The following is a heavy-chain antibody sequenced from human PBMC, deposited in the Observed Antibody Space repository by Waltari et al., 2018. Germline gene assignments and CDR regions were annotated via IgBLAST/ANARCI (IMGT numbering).Heavy chain of an antibody. D-gene: IGHD3-22*01. CDR3: ARDAHLYYYDSSGYRGDY. Sequence: VQLVQSGAEVREPGASVKVSCQASGYTFSRYGISWVRQAPGQGLEWMGWVCADKGNTNFAQKLQVRVTMTTDTYTSTAYMELRSLRSDDTAVYYCARDAHLYYYDSSGYRGDYWGQGTLVTVSS. CDR2: VCADKGNT. CDR1: GYTFSRYG. J-gene: IGHJ4*02. V-gene: IGHV1-18*01.